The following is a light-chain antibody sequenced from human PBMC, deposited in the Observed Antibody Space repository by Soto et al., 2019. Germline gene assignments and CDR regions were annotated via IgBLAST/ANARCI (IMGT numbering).Light chain of an antibody. CDR2: DAS. V-gene: IGKV3D-20*02. CDR3: QQYNDWWT. CDR1: QTVRSSY. Sequence: EIVLTKSPATLSLSPGQRATLSCRASQTVRSSYLAWYQQKPGQAPRLLIYDASDRATGIPARFSGRGARTEFTITISRLPSEDLAVYYCQQYNDWWTFGQGTKVDIK. J-gene: IGKJ1*01.